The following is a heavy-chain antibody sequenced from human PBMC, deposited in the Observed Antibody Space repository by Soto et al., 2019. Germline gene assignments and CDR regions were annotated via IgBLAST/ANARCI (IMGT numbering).Heavy chain of an antibody. V-gene: IGHV3-66*01. D-gene: IGHD3-10*01. Sequence: PGGSLRLSCAASGFTVSSNYMSWVRQAPGKGLEWVSVIYSGGSTYYADSVKGRFTISRDNSKNTLYLQMNSLRAEDTAVYYCARGGIIAAPGAPEYYFDYWGQGTLVTVSS. CDR3: ARGGIIAAPGAPEYYFDY. J-gene: IGHJ4*02. CDR1: GFTVSSNY. CDR2: IYSGGST.